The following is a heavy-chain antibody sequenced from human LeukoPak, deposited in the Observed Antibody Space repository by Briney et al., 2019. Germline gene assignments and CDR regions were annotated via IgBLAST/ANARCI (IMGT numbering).Heavy chain of an antibody. J-gene: IGHJ4*02. Sequence: PPETLSLTCTVSGGSISSSSYYWGWIRQPPGKGLEWIGSIYYSGSTYYNPSLKSRVTISVDTSKNQFSLKLSSVTAADTAVYYCARVYCSGGSCAFDYWGQGTLVTVSS. CDR3: ARVYCSGGSCAFDY. V-gene: IGHV4-39*07. D-gene: IGHD2-15*01. CDR2: IYYSGST. CDR1: GGSISSSSYY.